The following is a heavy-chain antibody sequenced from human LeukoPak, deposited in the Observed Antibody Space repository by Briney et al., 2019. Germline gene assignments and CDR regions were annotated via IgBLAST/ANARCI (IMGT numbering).Heavy chain of an antibody. CDR2: ASTYNGKT. J-gene: IGHJ6*02. Sequence: GASVKVSCTASGYSFSSYGISWVRQAPGQGLEWMGWASTYNGKTKYSQNFQGRVTMTTDTSTSTAYMDLRRLRHDDTAVYYCARDPPTHDFAARHYYGMDVWGQGTTVTVSS. CDR1: GYSFSSYG. D-gene: IGHD4/OR15-4a*01. CDR3: ARDPPTHDFAARHYYGMDV. V-gene: IGHV1-18*01.